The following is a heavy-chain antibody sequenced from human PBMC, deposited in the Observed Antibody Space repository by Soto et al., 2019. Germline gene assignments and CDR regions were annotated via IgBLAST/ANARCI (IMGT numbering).Heavy chain of an antibody. CDR3: ASDPLSAYADLSAVFDI. CDR1: GGSMSRGDYY. D-gene: IGHD2-2*01. Sequence: QVQLLESGPGLVKPSQTLSLTCTVSGGSMSRGDYYWSWIRQPPGKGLEWIGFIYHTGSTYYSPCRTQHVAISVATSHNQFSLKLSSTTAADTAVYFCASDPLSAYADLSAVFDIWGHGTMVTVSS. CDR2: IYHTGST. V-gene: IGHV4-30-4*01. J-gene: IGHJ3*02.